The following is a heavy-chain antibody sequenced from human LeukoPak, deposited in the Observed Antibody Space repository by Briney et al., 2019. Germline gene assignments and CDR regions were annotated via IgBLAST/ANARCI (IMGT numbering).Heavy chain of an antibody. J-gene: IGHJ4*02. Sequence: GGSLRLSCAASGFTFSSYVMSWVRQAPGKGLEWVSYINHNAETIYYADSVEGRFTISRDNAKNVLYLQMNRLGDGDTAVYYCARDSDWAFDNWGQGTLVTVSS. D-gene: IGHD2-21*02. CDR1: GFTFSSYV. CDR2: INHNAETI. CDR3: ARDSDWAFDN. V-gene: IGHV3-48*02.